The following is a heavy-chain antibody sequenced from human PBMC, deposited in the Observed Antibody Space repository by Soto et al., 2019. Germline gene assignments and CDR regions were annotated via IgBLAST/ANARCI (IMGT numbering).Heavy chain of an antibody. V-gene: IGHV4-39*01. D-gene: IGHD3-10*01. CDR1: DGSISSSSYY. J-gene: IGHJ5*02. Sequence: LETLSLTCTVSDGSISSSSYYRSWIRQPPGKGLEWIGTIYYSGSTYYNPSLKCRVTISVDASKNQFSLKLSSVTAADTAVYYCASGLPLLYPWGQGTLDTVSS. CDR3: ASGLPLLYP. CDR2: IYYSGST.